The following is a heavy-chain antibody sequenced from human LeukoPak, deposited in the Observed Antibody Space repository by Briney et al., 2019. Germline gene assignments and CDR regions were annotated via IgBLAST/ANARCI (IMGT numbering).Heavy chain of an antibody. V-gene: IGHV3-23*01. Sequence: GGSLRLSCAASGFTFSDYWMSWVRQAPGKGLEWVSAISGSGGSTYYADSVKGRFTISRDNSKNTLSLQMNGLRVEDTAVYYCAKVMPPGRIRFYSYYMDVWGKGTTVSVS. CDR1: GFTFSDYW. J-gene: IGHJ6*03. CDR2: ISGSGGST. CDR3: AKVMPPGRIRFYSYYMDV. D-gene: IGHD2-15*01.